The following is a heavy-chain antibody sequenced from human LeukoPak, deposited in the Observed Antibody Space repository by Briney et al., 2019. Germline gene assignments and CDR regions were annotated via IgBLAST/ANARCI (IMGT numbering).Heavy chain of an antibody. CDR3: ASGIAAAGT. Sequence: ASVKVSCKVSGYTFTDYYMHWVRQAPGKGVEWMGLVDPEDGETIYAEKFQGRVTITADTSTDTAYMELSSLRSEDTAVYYCASGIAAAGTWGQGTLVTVSS. CDR1: GYTFTDYY. J-gene: IGHJ5*02. D-gene: IGHD6-13*01. CDR2: VDPEDGET. V-gene: IGHV1-69-2*01.